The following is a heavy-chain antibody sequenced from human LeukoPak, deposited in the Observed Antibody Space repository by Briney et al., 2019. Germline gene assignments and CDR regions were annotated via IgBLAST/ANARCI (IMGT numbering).Heavy chain of an antibody. D-gene: IGHD2-2*01. J-gene: IGHJ5*02. Sequence: SETLSLTCTVSGGSISNHYWSWIRQPPGKGLEWIWYIHYSGSTNYNPSLKSRVTISVDTSKNQFSLKLTSVTAADTAVYYCARDFGRGYCSTTSCFVPWFDPWGQGTLVTVSS. CDR2: IHYSGST. CDR1: GGSISNHY. CDR3: ARDFGRGYCSTTSCFVPWFDP. V-gene: IGHV4-59*11.